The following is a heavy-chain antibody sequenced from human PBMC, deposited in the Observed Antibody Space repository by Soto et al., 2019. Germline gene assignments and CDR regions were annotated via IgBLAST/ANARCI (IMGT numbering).Heavy chain of an antibody. J-gene: IGHJ4*02. V-gene: IGHV4-59*01. D-gene: IGHD6-19*01. CDR2: IYYSGST. CDR1: GGSISSYY. Sequence: SETLSLTCTVSGGSISSYYWSWIRQPPGKGLEWIGYIYYSGSTNYNPSLKSRVTISVDTSKNQFSLKLSSVTAADTAVYYCARDLWSSGPNGYWGQGTLVTVSS. CDR3: ARDLWSSGPNGY.